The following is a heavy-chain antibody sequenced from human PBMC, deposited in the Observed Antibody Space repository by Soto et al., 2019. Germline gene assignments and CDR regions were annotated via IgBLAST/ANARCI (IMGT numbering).Heavy chain of an antibody. CDR2: IYYSGST. V-gene: IGHV4-39*01. D-gene: IGHD3-10*01. CDR3: ARMYNYGSGSPNWRPPGSWFDP. J-gene: IGHJ5*02. CDR1: GGSISSSSYY. Sequence: QLQLQESGPGLVKPSETLSLTCTVSGGSISSSSYYWGWIRQPPGKGLECIGTIYYSGSTYYNPSLRSRVTISVDTSKNQFSLKLSSVTAADTAVYYCARMYNYGSGSPNWRPPGSWFDPWGQGTLVTVSS.